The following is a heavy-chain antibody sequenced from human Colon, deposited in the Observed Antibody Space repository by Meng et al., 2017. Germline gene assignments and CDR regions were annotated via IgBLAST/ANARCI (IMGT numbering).Heavy chain of an antibody. D-gene: IGHD3-10*01. Sequence: SQTLSLTCAISGYSVSDIGDAWHWFRQSPSRGLDWLGRTYCRSKCYNDYAESVKSRLTINPDTSRNQVFLQLNSVTPEDTAVYYCARGAYASGNYRYYSGVDVWGQGTTVTVSS. CDR3: ARGAYASGNYRYYSGVDV. CDR2: TYCRSKCYN. J-gene: IGHJ6*02. CDR1: GYSVSDIGDA. V-gene: IGHV6-1*01.